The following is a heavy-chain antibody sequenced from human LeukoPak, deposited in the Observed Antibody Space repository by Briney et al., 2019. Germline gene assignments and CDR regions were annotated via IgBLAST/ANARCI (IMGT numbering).Heavy chain of an antibody. Sequence: GGSLRLSCEASGFTFRDYQMSWIRQAPGKGLEWISYIHSNPKTIYYADSAKGRFTISRDNAKNSLYLQMNSLRAEDTAVYYCARRSNYFDYWGQGTLVTVSS. D-gene: IGHD6-13*01. CDR1: GFTFRDYQ. CDR2: IHSNPKTI. CDR3: ARRSNYFDY. V-gene: IGHV3-11*04. J-gene: IGHJ4*02.